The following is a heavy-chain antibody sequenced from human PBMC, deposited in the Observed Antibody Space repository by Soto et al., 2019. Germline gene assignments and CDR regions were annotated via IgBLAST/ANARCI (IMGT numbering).Heavy chain of an antibody. J-gene: IGHJ6*02. CDR2: ISGSGGST. CDR1: GFTFSSYA. D-gene: IGHD6-13*01. V-gene: IGHV3-23*01. Sequence: GGSLRLSCAASGFTFSSYAMSWVRQAPGKGLEWVSAISGSGGSTYYADSVKGRFTISRDNSKNTLYLRMNSLRAEDTAVYYCAKGIAAAGYYYYGMDVWGQGTTVTVSS. CDR3: AKGIAAAGYYYYGMDV.